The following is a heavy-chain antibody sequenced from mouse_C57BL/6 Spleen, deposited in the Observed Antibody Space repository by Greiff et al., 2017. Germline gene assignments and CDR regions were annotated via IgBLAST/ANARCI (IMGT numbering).Heavy chain of an antibody. CDR3: ARDENYYYGSSYAMDY. V-gene: IGHV5-6*01. J-gene: IGHJ4*01. D-gene: IGHD1-1*01. Sequence: VQLKESGGDLVKPGGSLKLSCAASGFTFSSYGMSWVRQTPDKRLEWVATISSGGSYTYYPDSVKGRFTISRDNAKNTLYLQMSSLKSEDTAMYYCARDENYYYGSSYAMDYWGQGTSVTVSS. CDR1: GFTFSSYG. CDR2: ISSGGSYT.